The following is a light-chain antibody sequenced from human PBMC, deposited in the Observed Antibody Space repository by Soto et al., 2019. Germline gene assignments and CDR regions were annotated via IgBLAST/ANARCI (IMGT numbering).Light chain of an antibody. V-gene: IGLV2-11*01. Sequence: QLVLTQPRSVSGSPGQSVTISCTGTSSDVGGYNYVSWYQQHPGKAPKLMIYDVSKRPSGVPDRFSGSKSGNTASLTISGLRSEDGAHYYCATWDDSLSGPVFGGGTKLTVL. J-gene: IGLJ3*02. CDR2: DVS. CDR1: SSDVGGYNY. CDR3: ATWDDSLSGPV.